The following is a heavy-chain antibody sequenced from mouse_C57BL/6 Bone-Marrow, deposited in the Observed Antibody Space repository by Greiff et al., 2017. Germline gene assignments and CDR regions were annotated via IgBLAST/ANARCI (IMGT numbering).Heavy chain of an antibody. Sequence: QVQLQQPGTELVKPGASVKLSCKASGYTFTSYWMHWVKQRPGQGLEWIGNINPSNGGTNYNEKFKSKATLTGDKSSSTAYMQLSSLTSEDSAVYYCARGMIPDWYFDVWGTGTTVTVSS. CDR1: GYTFTSYW. V-gene: IGHV1-53*01. CDR2: INPSNGGT. D-gene: IGHD2-4*01. J-gene: IGHJ1*03. CDR3: ARGMIPDWYFDV.